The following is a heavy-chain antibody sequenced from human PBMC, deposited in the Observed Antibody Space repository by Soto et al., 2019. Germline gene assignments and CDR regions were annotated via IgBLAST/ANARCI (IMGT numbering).Heavy chain of an antibody. V-gene: IGHV3-48*02. CDR3: ARDRLMPDSYYYGMDV. Sequence: GGSLRLSCAASGFTFSSYSMNWVRQAPGKGLEWVSYISSSSSTIYYADSVKGRFTISRDNAKNSLYLQMNSLRDEETAVYYCARDRLMPDSYYYGMDVWGQGTTVTVSS. CDR1: GFTFSSYS. CDR2: ISSSSSTI. J-gene: IGHJ6*02. D-gene: IGHD2-8*01.